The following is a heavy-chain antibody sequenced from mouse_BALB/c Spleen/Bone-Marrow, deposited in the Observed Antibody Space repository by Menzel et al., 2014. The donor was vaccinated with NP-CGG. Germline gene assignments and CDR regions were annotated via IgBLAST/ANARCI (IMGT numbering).Heavy chain of an antibody. V-gene: IGHV14-3*02. Sequence: EVQLQQSGAELVKSGASVKLSCTASGFNIKDTYMHWVKQRPEQGLEWIGRIDPVNGNTKYDPKFQGKATITADTSSNTAYLQLSSLTSEDTAVYYCASYVYGYYFDYWGQGTTRTVSS. CDR2: IDPVNGNT. J-gene: IGHJ2*01. CDR3: ASYVYGYYFDY. CDR1: GFNIKDTY. D-gene: IGHD2-2*01.